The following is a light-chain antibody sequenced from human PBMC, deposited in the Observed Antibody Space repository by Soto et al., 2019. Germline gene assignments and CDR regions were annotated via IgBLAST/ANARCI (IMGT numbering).Light chain of an antibody. CDR2: DAS. V-gene: IGKV3-11*01. Sequence: EIVLTQSPATLSLSPGERATLSCRASQSVSSYLAWYQQKPGQAPRLLIYDASNRATGIPARFSSSGSGTDFTLTSSSLEPEDFAVYYGQQRSNWLLTLGGGTKVEIK. CDR3: QQRSNWLLT. CDR1: QSVSSY. J-gene: IGKJ4*01.